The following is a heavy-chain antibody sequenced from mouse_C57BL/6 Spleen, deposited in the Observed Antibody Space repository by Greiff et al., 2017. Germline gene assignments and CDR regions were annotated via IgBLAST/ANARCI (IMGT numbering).Heavy chain of an antibody. CDR1: GFSLTSYA. V-gene: IGHV2-9-1*01. Sequence: QVQLKESGPGLVAPSQSLSITCTVSGFSLTSYAISWVRQPPGKGLEWLGVIWTGGGTNYNSALKTRLSISKDNSKSQVFLQMNSLQTDDTARYYCATHYYGSSYYAMDDWGQGTSVTVSS. J-gene: IGHJ4*01. CDR2: IWTGGGT. CDR3: ATHYYGSSYYAMDD. D-gene: IGHD1-1*01.